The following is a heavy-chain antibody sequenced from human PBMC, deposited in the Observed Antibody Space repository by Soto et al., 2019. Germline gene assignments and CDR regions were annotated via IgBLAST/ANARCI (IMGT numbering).Heavy chain of an antibody. CDR2: IYYSGST. V-gene: IGHV4-30-4*01. D-gene: IGHD3-22*01. CDR3: ARDLDYYDSSGPRYDDFDI. CDR1: GGSISSGDYY. J-gene: IGHJ3*02. Sequence: PSETLSLTCTVSGGSISSGDYYWSWIRQPPGKALEWIGYIYYSGSTYYNPSLKSRVTISVDTSKNQFSLKLSSVTAADTAVYYCARDLDYYDSSGPRYDDFDIWGQGTMGTVSS.